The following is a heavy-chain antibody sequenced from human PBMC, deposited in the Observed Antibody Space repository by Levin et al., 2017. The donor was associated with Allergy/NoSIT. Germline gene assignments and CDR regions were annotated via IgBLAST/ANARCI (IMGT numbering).Heavy chain of an antibody. CDR2: VISTANTF. D-gene: IGHD3-10*01. V-gene: IGHV3-48*01. CDR3: ARDSAYSFDY. J-gene: IGHJ4*02. CDR1: GFTFSDYS. Sequence: GGSLRLSCAASGFTFSDYSMNWIRQAPGKGLEWISYVISTANTFYYADSVKGRFTISKDNAKNSVYLQMSSLRAEDTAIYYCARDSAYSFDYWGQGTLVTVSS.